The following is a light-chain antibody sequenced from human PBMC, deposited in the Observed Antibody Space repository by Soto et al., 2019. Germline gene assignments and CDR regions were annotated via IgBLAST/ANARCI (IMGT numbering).Light chain of an antibody. CDR2: DVS. V-gene: IGLV2-14*01. Sequence: QTVVTQPGSVSGSPGQSITISCTGTSSDVGGYNYVSWYQQHPGKAPKLMIYDVSNRPSGVSNRFSGSKSGNTASLTISGLQAEDEAAYYCSSYTSSSTYVVFGGGTKLTVL. J-gene: IGLJ2*01. CDR1: SSDVGGYNY. CDR3: SSYTSSSTYVV.